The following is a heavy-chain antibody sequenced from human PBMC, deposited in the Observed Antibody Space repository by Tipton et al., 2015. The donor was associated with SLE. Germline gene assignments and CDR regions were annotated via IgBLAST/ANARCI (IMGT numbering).Heavy chain of an antibody. CDR1: GGSISSHY. D-gene: IGHD3-10*01. CDR2: IYNTGRA. V-gene: IGHV4-59*11. J-gene: IGHJ6*02. Sequence: TLSLTCSVSGGSISSHYWSWIRQPPGKGLEYIGFIYNTGRANYNPSLRGRVTISLDTSKNQVSLHLNSVTAADTAVYFCARDRSGDNYYGMDVWGQGTTVTVSS. CDR3: ARDRSGDNYYGMDV.